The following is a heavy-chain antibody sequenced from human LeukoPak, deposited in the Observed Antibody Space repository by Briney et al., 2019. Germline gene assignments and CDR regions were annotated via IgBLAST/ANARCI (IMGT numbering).Heavy chain of an antibody. V-gene: IGHV3-53*01. CDR1: GFSVSDKC. D-gene: IGHD2-21*02. CDR3: ARGPYGDPLSQLDY. CDR2: IYSGGST. Sequence: GSLRLSCEASGFSVSDKCMSWVRQAPPKDLEWVSVIYSGGSTYYADSVKGRFTISRDNYKNTLYLQMKSLRLEDTAVYYCARGPYGDPLSQLDYWGQGTLVTVSS. J-gene: IGHJ4*02.